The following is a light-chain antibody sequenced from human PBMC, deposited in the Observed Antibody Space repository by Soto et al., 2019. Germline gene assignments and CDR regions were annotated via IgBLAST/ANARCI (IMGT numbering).Light chain of an antibody. CDR2: AAS. J-gene: IGKJ1*01. CDR3: QLGYRTPWT. CDR1: QRISSY. V-gene: IGKV1-39*01. Sequence: DIQMTQSPSSLSASVGDRVTITCRASQRISSYLHWYQQRPGKAPKLLIYAASNLQSGVPSRFSASGAGTEFTLTLNSLQPEDFSTYYCQLGYRTPWTCGQGTKVEIK.